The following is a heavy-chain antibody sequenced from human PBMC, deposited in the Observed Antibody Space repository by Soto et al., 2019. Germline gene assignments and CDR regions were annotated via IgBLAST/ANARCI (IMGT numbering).Heavy chain of an antibody. Sequence: SVKVSCKAPGYTFTTYYINWVRQAPGQGLEWMGGIIPLFGTTNYAQRFQGRVTITADESTSTAYMELSRLRSEDTAVYYCARDRDDYGSGNYYNRIDFWGQGTLVTVSS. CDR1: GYTFTTYY. CDR2: IIPLFGTT. CDR3: ARDRDDYGSGNYYNRIDF. D-gene: IGHD3-10*01. V-gene: IGHV1-69*13. J-gene: IGHJ4*02.